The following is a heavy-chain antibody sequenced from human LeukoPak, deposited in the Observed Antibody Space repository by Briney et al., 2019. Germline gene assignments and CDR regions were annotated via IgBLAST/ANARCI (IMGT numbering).Heavy chain of an antibody. D-gene: IGHD6-13*01. CDR2: ISAYNGNT. CDR3: ARAGGYSSSWYNYYYYMDV. J-gene: IGHJ6*03. Sequence: ASVKVSCKASGYTFTSYGISWVRQAPGQGLEWMGWISAYNGNTNYAQKFQGRVTMTRNTSISTAYMELSSLRSEDTAVYYCARAGGYSSSWYNYYYYMDVWGKGTTVTISS. V-gene: IGHV1-18*01. CDR1: GYTFTSYG.